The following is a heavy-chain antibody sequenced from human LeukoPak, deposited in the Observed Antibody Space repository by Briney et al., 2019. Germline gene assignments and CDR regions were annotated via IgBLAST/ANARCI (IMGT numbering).Heavy chain of an antibody. CDR3: AKDGGPGTVTTTLVDY. D-gene: IGHD4-17*01. CDR2: ISGSGGST. V-gene: IGHV3-23*01. Sequence: GGSLRLPCAASGFTFSSYAMSWVRQAPGKGLEWVSAISGSGGSTYYADSVKGRFTISRDNSKNTLYLQMSSLRAEDTAVYYCAKDGGPGTVTTTLVDYWGQGTLVTVSS. J-gene: IGHJ4*02. CDR1: GFTFSSYA.